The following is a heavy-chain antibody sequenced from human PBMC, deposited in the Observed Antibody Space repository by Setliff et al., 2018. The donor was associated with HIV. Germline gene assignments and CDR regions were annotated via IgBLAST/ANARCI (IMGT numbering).Heavy chain of an antibody. J-gene: IGHJ5*02. D-gene: IGHD5-18*01. CDR1: GYTFTSYY. V-gene: IGHV1-46*01. CDR2: INPNGGST. Sequence: ASVKVSCKASGYTFTSYYVHFVRQAPGQGPEWMGIINPNGGSTNYAQKFEGRVAMPADTSTNNVHMYLSSLRSENTAIYYCARGGPGSSFGYDWFDPWGQGTPVTVSS. CDR3: ARGGPGSSFGYDWFDP.